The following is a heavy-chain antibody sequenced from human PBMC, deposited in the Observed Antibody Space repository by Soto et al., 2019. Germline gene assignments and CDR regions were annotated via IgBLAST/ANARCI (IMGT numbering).Heavy chain of an antibody. D-gene: IGHD2-2*01. J-gene: IGHJ6*02. Sequence: LRPSCVVSGFTFCNYGMSWVRQASGKGLEWVARSRGGERRIYNEDPGQRRSTISRDKYKNWVFLQVNSLSADDTAEYYCEKRHTSENGHCTYYGMGIWGQGTTVTVSS. CDR2: SRGGERRI. CDR1: GFTFCNYG. V-gene: IGHV3-23*02. CDR3: EKRHTSENGHCTYYGMGI.